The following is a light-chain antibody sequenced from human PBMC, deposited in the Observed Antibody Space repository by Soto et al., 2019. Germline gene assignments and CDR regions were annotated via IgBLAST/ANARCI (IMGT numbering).Light chain of an antibody. Sequence: DIQMTQSPSTLSASVGDRVTITCRASQSISSWLAWYQQKPGKAPKLLIYKASTLQSGVPSRFSGSGSGTEFTLAISILQADDFATYYCQQCNDNWTFGKGTKVYIK. CDR1: QSISSW. CDR3: QQCNDNWT. CDR2: KAS. J-gene: IGKJ1*01. V-gene: IGKV1-5*03.